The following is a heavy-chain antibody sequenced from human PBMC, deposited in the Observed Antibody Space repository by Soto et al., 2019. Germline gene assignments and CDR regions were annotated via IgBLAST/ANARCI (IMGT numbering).Heavy chain of an antibody. D-gene: IGHD2-2*01. Sequence: QVQLQESGPGLVKPSQTLSLTCTVSGGSISSGGYYWTWIRQPPGKGLEWIGYISHSGNTYYNSSLKSRITISVDTSQNQFSLKLSSVTAADTAVYYCGRYYCSSARCPGLDVWGQGTTVTVSS. CDR3: GRYYCSSARCPGLDV. V-gene: IGHV4-30-4*01. CDR1: GGSISSGGYY. J-gene: IGHJ6*02. CDR2: ISHSGNT.